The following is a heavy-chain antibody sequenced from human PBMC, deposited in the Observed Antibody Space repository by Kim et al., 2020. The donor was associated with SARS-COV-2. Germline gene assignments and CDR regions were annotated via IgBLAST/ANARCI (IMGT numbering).Heavy chain of an antibody. J-gene: IGHJ5*02. CDR3: ARGPTFNVLMLPDKLQRHDWFDP. CDR2: MNPISGNT. V-gene: IGHV1-8*01. Sequence: ASVKVSCTASGYTFTSYDINWVRQAPGQGLEWMGWMNPISGNTGYAQKVQGRVAMTRDSSISTAFMDLSSLTSEDTAVYYCARGPTFNVLMLPDKLQRHDWFDPWGQGTLVIVSS. D-gene: IGHD2-8*01. CDR1: GYTFTSYD.